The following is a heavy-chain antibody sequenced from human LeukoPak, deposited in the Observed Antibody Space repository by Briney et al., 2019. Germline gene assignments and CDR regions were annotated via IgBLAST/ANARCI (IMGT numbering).Heavy chain of an antibody. J-gene: IGHJ4*02. V-gene: IGHV3-20*04. D-gene: IGHD3-22*01. CDR2: INWNGGST. CDR1: GFTFDDYG. Sequence: AGSLRLSCAASGFTFDDYGMSWVRQAPGKGLEWVSGINWNGGSTGYADSVKGRFTISRDNSKNTLYLQMNSLRAEDTAVYYRAKGVANYYDSSGSFDYWGQGTLVTVSS. CDR3: AKGVANYYDSSGSFDY.